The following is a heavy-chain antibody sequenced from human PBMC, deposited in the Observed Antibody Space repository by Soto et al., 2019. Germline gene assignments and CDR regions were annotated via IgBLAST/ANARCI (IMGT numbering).Heavy chain of an antibody. J-gene: IGHJ4*02. CDR2: TYYRSKWYN. CDR3: AREIRQDYYDSIGDLVSPCDYFDY. D-gene: IGHD3-22*01. CDR1: GDSVSSNSAA. Sequence: SQTLSLTCAISGDSVSSNSAAWNWIRQSPSRGLEWLGRTYYRSKWYNDYAVSVKSRITINPDTSKNQFSLQLNSVTPEDTAVYYCAREIRQDYYDSIGDLVSPCDYFDYWGQGTRVTVSS. V-gene: IGHV6-1*01.